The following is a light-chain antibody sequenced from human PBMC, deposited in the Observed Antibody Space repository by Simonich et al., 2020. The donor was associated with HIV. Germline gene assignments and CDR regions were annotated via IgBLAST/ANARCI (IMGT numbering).Light chain of an antibody. CDR1: QSVLYSSNNKNY. CDR2: WAS. Sequence: DIVMTQSPDSLAVSLGERATINCKSSQSVLYSSNNKNYLAWYQQKPGQHPNLLIYWASTREAGVPDRFSGSGSETDFTLTISSLQVEDVAVYYCQQYYITPQTFGQGTKVEIK. CDR3: QQYYITPQT. V-gene: IGKV4-1*01. J-gene: IGKJ1*01.